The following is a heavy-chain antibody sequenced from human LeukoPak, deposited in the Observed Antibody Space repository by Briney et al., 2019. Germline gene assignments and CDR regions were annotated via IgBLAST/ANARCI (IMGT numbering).Heavy chain of an antibody. D-gene: IGHD6-13*01. J-gene: IGHJ6*03. CDR2: IGSSSSYI. V-gene: IGHV3-21*01. CDR3: ARVRDSSSWYGYYMDV. CDR1: GFTFSSYS. Sequence: PGGSLRLSCAASGFTFSSYSMNWVRQAPGKGLEWVSSIGSSSSYIYYADSVKGRFTISRDNAKNSLYLQMNSLRAEDTAVYYCARVRDSSSWYGYYMDVWGKGTTVTVSS.